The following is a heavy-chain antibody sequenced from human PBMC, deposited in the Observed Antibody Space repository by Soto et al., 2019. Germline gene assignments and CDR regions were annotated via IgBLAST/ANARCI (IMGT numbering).Heavy chain of an antibody. Sequence: QVQLVQSGAEVKKPGASVKVSCKASGYTFISHGITWVRQAPGQGLEWVGWISVYNGDTNYAQKLQGRVTMTTHTSTSTAYVELTSLRSDDTAIYYCARESFDYASSFDYWGPGTLVTVSS. V-gene: IGHV1-18*01. J-gene: IGHJ4*02. CDR2: ISVYNGDT. CDR1: GYTFISHG. CDR3: ARESFDYASSFDY. D-gene: IGHD4-17*01.